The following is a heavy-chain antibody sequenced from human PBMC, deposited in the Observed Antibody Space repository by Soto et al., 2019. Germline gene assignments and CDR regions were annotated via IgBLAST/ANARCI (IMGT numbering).Heavy chain of an antibody. J-gene: IGHJ4*02. CDR3: ARIYGIYGS. Sequence: GGSLRLSCAASGFTFSNYSMNWVRQAPGKGLEWVSSISSSSSYIYYADSVKGRFTISRDNAKNSLYLQLNSLRAEDRAVYYCARIYGIYGSGGPGTLVTVSS. CDR2: ISSSSSYI. D-gene: IGHD3-10*01. CDR1: GFTFSNYS. V-gene: IGHV3-21*01.